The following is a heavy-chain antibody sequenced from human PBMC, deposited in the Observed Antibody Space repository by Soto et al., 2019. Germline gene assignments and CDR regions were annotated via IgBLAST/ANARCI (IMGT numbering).Heavy chain of an antibody. V-gene: IGHV4-31*03. J-gene: IGHJ6*02. Sequence: SETLSLTCSVSSDSMNSGGYYWSWIRQHPGKGLEWIGYIYSNGDTYYNPSLKSRVTLSVDTSKNQFSLNLTSVTAADTAVYYCARRGGSSSGYYYYAMDVWGQGTTVTVSS. CDR1: SDSMNSGGYY. CDR2: IYSNGDT. D-gene: IGHD6-6*01. CDR3: ARRGGSSSGYYYYAMDV.